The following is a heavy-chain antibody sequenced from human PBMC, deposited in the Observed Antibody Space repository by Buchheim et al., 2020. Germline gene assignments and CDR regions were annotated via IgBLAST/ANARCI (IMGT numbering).Heavy chain of an antibody. CDR1: GGSTSSYY. J-gene: IGHJ4*02. V-gene: IGHV4-59*01. CDR2: IYYSGST. Sequence: QVQLQESGPGLVKPSETLSLTCTVSGGSTSSYYWSWIRQPPGKGLEWIGYIYYSGSTNYNPSLKSRVTISVDTSKNQFSLKLSSVTAADTAVYYCARMQGGGDYFDYWGQGTL. CDR3: ARMQGGGDYFDY.